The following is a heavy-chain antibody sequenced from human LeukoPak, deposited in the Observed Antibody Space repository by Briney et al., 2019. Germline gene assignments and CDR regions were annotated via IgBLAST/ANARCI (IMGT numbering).Heavy chain of an antibody. CDR1: GGSFSGYY. Sequence: PSETLSLTCAVYGGSFSGYYWSWIRQPPGKGREWIGEINHSGSTNYNPSLKSRVTISVDTSKTRLSLKLSSVTAADTVVYYCTYGSGSYYSFDYWGQGTLVTVSS. CDR3: TYGSGSYYSFDY. D-gene: IGHD3-10*01. J-gene: IGHJ4*02. V-gene: IGHV4-34*01. CDR2: INHSGST.